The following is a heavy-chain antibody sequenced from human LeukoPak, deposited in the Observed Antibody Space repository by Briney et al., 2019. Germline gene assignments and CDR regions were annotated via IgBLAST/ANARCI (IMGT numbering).Heavy chain of an antibody. D-gene: IGHD3-10*01. Sequence: PGGSLRLSCAASGLTFSSYSMNWVRQAPGKGLEWVSYISSSSSTIYYADSVKGRFTISRDNAKNSLYLQMNSLRAEDTAVYYCARFHGSGSYHFDYWGQGTLVTVSS. J-gene: IGHJ4*02. V-gene: IGHV3-48*01. CDR1: GLTFSSYS. CDR2: ISSSSSTI. CDR3: ARFHGSGSYHFDY.